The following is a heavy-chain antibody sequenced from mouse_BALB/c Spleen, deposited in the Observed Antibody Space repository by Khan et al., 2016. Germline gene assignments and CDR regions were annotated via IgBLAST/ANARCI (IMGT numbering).Heavy chain of an antibody. CDR3: ARAWYSMDY. Sequence: QVQLKESGAELMKPGASVKISCTATGYTFNNYWIEWVKQRPGHGLEWIGDILPGSGNSNYNENLKGKANFNADTSSNQAYMQLSSLTSEDSAVYYCARAWYSMDYWGQGTSVTVSS. J-gene: IGHJ4*01. V-gene: IGHV1-9*01. CDR2: ILPGSGNS. CDR1: GYTFNNYW.